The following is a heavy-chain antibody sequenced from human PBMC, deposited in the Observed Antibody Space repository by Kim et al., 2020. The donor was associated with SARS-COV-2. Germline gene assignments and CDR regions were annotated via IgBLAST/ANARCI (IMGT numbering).Heavy chain of an antibody. Sequence: GGSLRLSCAASGFTFDDYAMHWVRQAPGKGLEWVSGISWNSGSIGYADSVKGRFTISRDNAKNSLYLQMNSLRAEDTALYYCAKSMGSGYYYVGYYFDYWGQGTLVTVSS. V-gene: IGHV3-9*01. CDR3: AKSMGSGYYYVGYYFDY. J-gene: IGHJ4*02. CDR2: ISWNSGSI. CDR1: GFTFDDYA. D-gene: IGHD3-22*01.